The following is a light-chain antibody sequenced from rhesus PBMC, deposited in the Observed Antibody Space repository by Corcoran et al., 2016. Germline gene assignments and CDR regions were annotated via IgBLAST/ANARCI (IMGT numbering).Light chain of an antibody. J-gene: IGKJ2*01. CDR1: QGISSY. V-gene: IGKV1-28*02. CDR3: LQHNDYPYS. CDR2: AAA. Sequence: DIQMTQSPSSLSASVGDTVTITCRARQGISSYLNWFQQKPGQAPKLLIYAAASLESGVPSRFSGRGSVTEFTLTISNLQPEDFATYYCLQHNDYPYSFGQGTKVEIK.